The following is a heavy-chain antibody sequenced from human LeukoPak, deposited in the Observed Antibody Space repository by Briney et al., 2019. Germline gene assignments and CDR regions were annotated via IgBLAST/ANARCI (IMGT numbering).Heavy chain of an antibody. CDR2: IWHDGSNQ. V-gene: IGHV3-33*01. CDR1: GFIFRNNG. J-gene: IGHJ4*02. D-gene: IGHD4-17*01. CDR3: ARDGSDYDLDY. Sequence: PGRSLRLSCAASGFIFRNNGMHWVRQAPGKGLEWVAVIWHDGSNQYYADSVKGRFTISRDNSKNTLYLQMNSLRAEDTAVYYCARDGSDYDLDYWGQGTLVTVSS.